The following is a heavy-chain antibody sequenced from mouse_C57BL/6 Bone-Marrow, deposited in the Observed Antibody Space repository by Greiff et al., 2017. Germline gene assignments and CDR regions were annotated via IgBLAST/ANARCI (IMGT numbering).Heavy chain of an antibody. V-gene: IGHV1-47*01. Sequence: QVQLKQSGAELVKPGASVKMSCKASGYTFTTYPIEWMTQNHGKSLEWIGNFHPYNDDTKYNEKFKGKATLTVEKSSSTVYLELSRLTSDDSAVYYCARRDDGYWYFDVWGTGTTVTVSS. CDR1: GYTFTTYP. CDR2: FHPYNDDT. J-gene: IGHJ1*03. D-gene: IGHD2-3*01. CDR3: ARRDDGYWYFDV.